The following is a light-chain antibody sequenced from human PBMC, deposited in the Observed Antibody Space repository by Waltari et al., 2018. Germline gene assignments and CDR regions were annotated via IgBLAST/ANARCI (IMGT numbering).Light chain of an antibody. Sequence: EIVLTQSPGTLSLSPGERATISCRASQSVSSSYLAWYQQKPGQAPRLLSYGTYSRAPGIPDRFSGSGSGTYFTLSISRLEPEDFAVYYCQQYGSSPKYTFGQGTKLEIK. CDR1: QSVSSSY. CDR2: GTY. CDR3: QQYGSSPKYT. J-gene: IGKJ2*01. V-gene: IGKV3-20*01.